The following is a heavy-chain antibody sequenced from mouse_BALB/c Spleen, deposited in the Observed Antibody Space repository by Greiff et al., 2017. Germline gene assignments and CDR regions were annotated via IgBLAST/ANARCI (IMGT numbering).Heavy chain of an antibody. Sequence: DVMLVESGGGLVKPGGSLKLSCAASGFTFSSYAMSWVRQTPEKRLEWVATISSGGSYTYYPDSVKGRFTISRDNAKNTLYLQMSSLRSEDTAMYYCARLYDGYTLGYWGQGTTLTVSS. D-gene: IGHD2-3*01. J-gene: IGHJ2*01. CDR3: ARLYDGYTLGY. CDR2: ISSGGSYT. V-gene: IGHV5-9-1*01. CDR1: GFTFSSYA.